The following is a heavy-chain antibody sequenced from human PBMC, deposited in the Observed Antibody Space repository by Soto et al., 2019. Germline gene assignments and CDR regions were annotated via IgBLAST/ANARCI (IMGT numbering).Heavy chain of an antibody. D-gene: IGHD2-15*01. Sequence: SETLSLTCTVSGGSISSYYWSWIRQPPGKGLEWIGYIYYSGSTNYNPSLKSRVTISVDTSKNQFSLKLSSVTAADTAVYYCARLELLSNWFDPWGQGTLVTVS. V-gene: IGHV4-59*01. CDR3: ARLELLSNWFDP. CDR2: IYYSGST. J-gene: IGHJ5*02. CDR1: GGSISSYY.